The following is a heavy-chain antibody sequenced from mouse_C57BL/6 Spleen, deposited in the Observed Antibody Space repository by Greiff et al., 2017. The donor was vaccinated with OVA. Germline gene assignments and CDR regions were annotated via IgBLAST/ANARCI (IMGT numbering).Heavy chain of an antibody. Sequence: VQLQQSGPELVKPGASVKIPCKASGYTFTDYNMDWVKQSHGKSLEWIGDINPNNGGTIYNQKFKGKATLTVDKSSSTAYMELRSLTSEDTAVYYCARKYYDYDAMDYWGQGTSVTVSS. D-gene: IGHD1-1*02. J-gene: IGHJ4*01. CDR1: GYTFTDYN. CDR3: ARKYYDYDAMDY. CDR2: INPNNGGT. V-gene: IGHV1-18*01.